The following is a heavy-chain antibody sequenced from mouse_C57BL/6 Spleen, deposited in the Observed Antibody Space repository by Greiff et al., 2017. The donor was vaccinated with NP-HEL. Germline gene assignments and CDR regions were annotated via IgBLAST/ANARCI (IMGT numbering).Heavy chain of an antibody. CDR1: GYSFTDYN. J-gene: IGHJ2*01. CDR3: AILAKPGIENYFDY. V-gene: IGHV1-39*01. D-gene: IGHD4-1*01. Sequence: VQLQQSGPELVKPGASVKISCKASGYSFTDYNMNWVKQSNGKSLEWIGVINPNYGTTSSNQQFKGKATLTVDQSSSTAYMQLNSRTSEDSAVYYCAILAKPGIENYFDYWGQGTTLTVSS. CDR2: INPNYGTT.